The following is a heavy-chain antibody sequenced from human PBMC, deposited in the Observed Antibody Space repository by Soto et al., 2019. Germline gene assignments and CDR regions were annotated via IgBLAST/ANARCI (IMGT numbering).Heavy chain of an antibody. CDR3: ARSYSSSWYEDY. CDR2: ISSSSSYT. CDR1: GFTFSDYY. Sequence: QVQLVESGGGLVKPGGSLRLSCAASGFTFSDYYMSWIRQAPGKGLEWVSYISSSSSYTNYADSVKGRFTISRDNAKNSLYLQMNSLRAEDTAVYYCARSYSSSWYEDYWGQGTLVTVSS. D-gene: IGHD6-13*01. V-gene: IGHV3-11*06. J-gene: IGHJ4*02.